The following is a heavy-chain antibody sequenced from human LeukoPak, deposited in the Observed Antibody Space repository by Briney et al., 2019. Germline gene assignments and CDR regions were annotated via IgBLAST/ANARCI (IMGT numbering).Heavy chain of an antibody. CDR3: ASDYYDILTGPSGGMDV. V-gene: IGHV3-23*01. CDR2: ISGSGGST. J-gene: IGHJ6*02. D-gene: IGHD3-9*01. CDR1: GFTFSSYA. Sequence: GGSLRLSCAASGFTFSSYAMSWVRQAPGKGLEWVSAISGSGGSTYYADSVKGRFTISRDNAKNSLYLQMNSLRAEDTAVYYCASDYYDILTGPSGGMDVWGQGTTVTVSS.